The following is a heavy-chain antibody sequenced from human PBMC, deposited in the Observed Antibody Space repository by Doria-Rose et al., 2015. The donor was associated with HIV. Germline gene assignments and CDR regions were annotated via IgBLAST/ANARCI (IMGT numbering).Heavy chain of an antibody. CDR2: ISSTSAYI. J-gene: IGHJ4*02. CDR3: ATGVTLDY. D-gene: IGHD3-10*01. Sequence: AGSVRSLRLSCATSGSTFSSHRINWVRQAPGHGLVWVYSISSTSAYINYADSVRRRFTISSDNARNSLYLQMDSLRAEDTAIYYCATGVTLDYWGQGTLVTVSS. CDR1: GSTFSSHR. V-gene: IGHV3-21*01.